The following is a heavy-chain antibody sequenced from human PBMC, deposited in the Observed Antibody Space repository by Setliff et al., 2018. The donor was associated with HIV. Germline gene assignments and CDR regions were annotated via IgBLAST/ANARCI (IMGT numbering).Heavy chain of an antibody. J-gene: IGHJ4*02. D-gene: IGHD3-22*01. CDR3: ARLTTTYYYDSSAYYHPV. CDR1: GDSITHYY. CDR2: IFDSENN. Sequence: LSLTCSVSGDSITHYYWNWIRQPPGKGLEWIGNIFDSENNNYNPSLKSRVSMSVDTSKNQFSLRLTSVTAADTAVYYCARLTTTYYYDSSAYYHPVWGQGTLVTVSS. V-gene: IGHV4-59*01.